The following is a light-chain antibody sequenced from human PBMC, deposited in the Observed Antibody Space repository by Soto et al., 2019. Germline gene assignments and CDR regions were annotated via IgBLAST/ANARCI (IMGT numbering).Light chain of an antibody. CDR3: QQYMNWPT. Sequence: EIVMTQSPATLSVSPGEGATLSCRASQSLSRSLAWYQQKPGQAPRLLIFGASTRVTGIPARSSGSGSGTEFTLTISSLQSEDFAVYYCQQYMNWPTFGQGTRLEIK. J-gene: IGKJ5*01. CDR2: GAS. CDR1: QSLSRS. V-gene: IGKV3-15*01.